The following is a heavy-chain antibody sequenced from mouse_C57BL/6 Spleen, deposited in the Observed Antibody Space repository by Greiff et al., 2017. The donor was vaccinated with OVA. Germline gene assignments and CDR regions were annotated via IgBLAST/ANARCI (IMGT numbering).Heavy chain of an antibody. CDR2: IYPGDGDT. CDR1: GYAFSSSW. J-gene: IGHJ4*01. Sequence: QVQLQQSGPELVKPGASVKISCKASGYAFSSSWMNWVKQRPGKGLEWIGRIYPGDGDTNYNGKFKGKATLTADKSSSTAYMQLSSLTSEDSAVYFCAREGGPIYYGTYYAMDYWGQGTSVTVSS. D-gene: IGHD2-1*01. V-gene: IGHV1-82*01. CDR3: AREGGPIYYGTYYAMDY.